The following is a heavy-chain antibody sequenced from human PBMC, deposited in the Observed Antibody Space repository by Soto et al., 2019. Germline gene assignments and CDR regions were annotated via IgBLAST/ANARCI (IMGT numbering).Heavy chain of an antibody. CDR2: ISAYNVNT. V-gene: IGHV1-18*04. Sequence: XSVKVSCKASGYTFTSSGISWVRQAPGQGLEWMGWISAYNVNTNYAQKLQGRVTMTTDTSTSTDYMELRSLRSDHTAVYSRGRDRRGPLAYYYDMDACRTRSTVTVCS. CDR3: GRDRRGPLAYYYDMDA. J-gene: IGHJ6*04. CDR1: GYTFTSSG.